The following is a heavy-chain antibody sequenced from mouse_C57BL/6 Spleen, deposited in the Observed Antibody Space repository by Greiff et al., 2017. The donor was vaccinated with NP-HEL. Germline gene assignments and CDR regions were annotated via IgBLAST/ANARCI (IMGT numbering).Heavy chain of an antibody. V-gene: IGHV8-8*01. CDR2: IWWDDDK. CDR3: ARIEYYYGSSPYYFDY. D-gene: IGHD1-1*01. J-gene: IGHJ2*01. CDR1: GFSLSTFGMG. Sequence: QVTLKESGPGILQPSQTLSLTCSFSGFSLSTFGMGVGWIRQPSGKGLEWLAHIWWDDDKYYNPALKSRLTISKDTSKNQVFLKIANVDTADTATYYCARIEYYYGSSPYYFDYWGQGTTLTVSS.